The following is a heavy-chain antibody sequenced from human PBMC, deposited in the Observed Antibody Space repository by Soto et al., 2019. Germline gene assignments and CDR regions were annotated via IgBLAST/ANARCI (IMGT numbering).Heavy chain of an antibody. Sequence: QVQLVQSGAEVKKPGSSVKVSCKASGGTFSSYAISWVRQAPVQGLEWMGGIIPIFGTANYAQKFQGRVKITGEKSTSTGYMELSSLRSEDTAVYYCARIGGKGVPAAMNWCDPWGQGTLVTVSS. CDR3: ARIGGKGVPAAMNWCDP. CDR2: IIPIFGTA. D-gene: IGHD2-2*01. V-gene: IGHV1-69*06. CDR1: GGTFSSYA. J-gene: IGHJ5*02.